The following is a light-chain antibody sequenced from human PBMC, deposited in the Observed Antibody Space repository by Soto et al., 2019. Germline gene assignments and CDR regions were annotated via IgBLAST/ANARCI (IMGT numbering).Light chain of an antibody. CDR2: GAS. CDR3: QQYHNWPYT. Sequence: IVMTQSPATLSVSPGERATLSCRASQSVSSNLAWYQQKPGQAPRLLIYGASTRAAGFPASFSGSGSGTEFTLTISSLQSEDFAVYFCQQYHNWPYTFGLGTKLEIK. V-gene: IGKV3-15*01. J-gene: IGKJ2*01. CDR1: QSVSSN.